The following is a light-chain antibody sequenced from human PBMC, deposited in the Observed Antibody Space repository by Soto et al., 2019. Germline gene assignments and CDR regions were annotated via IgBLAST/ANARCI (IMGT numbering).Light chain of an antibody. Sequence: EIVLTQSPATLSLSPGERATLSCRASQSVSSYLAWYQQKPGQAPRLLIYDASSRATGIPDRFSGSGSGTDFTLTISRLEPEDFAVYYCQQYGSSLVTFGPGTKVDIK. CDR1: QSVSSY. V-gene: IGKV3-20*01. J-gene: IGKJ3*01. CDR3: QQYGSSLVT. CDR2: DAS.